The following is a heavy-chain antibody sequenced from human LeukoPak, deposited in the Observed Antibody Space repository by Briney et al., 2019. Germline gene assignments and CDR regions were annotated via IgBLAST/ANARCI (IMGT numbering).Heavy chain of an antibody. CDR1: GFTFRSHA. Sequence: GGSLRLSCVGSGFTFRSHAMSWVRQAPGKGLEWVSHIGGSGGSTYYADSVKGRVTISRDNSKNTLYLQMNSLRAEDTAVYYCARDPLGDYYFDFWGQGTLVTVSS. CDR3: ARDPLGDYYFDF. V-gene: IGHV3-23*01. CDR2: IGGSGGST. J-gene: IGHJ4*02. D-gene: IGHD4-17*01.